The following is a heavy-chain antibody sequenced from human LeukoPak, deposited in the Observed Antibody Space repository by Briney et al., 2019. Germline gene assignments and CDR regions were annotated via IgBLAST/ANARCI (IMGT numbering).Heavy chain of an antibody. D-gene: IGHD1-1*01. CDR2: TSSDGNIK. Sequence: PGGSLRLSCAASGSTFSSYAMHWVRQAPGKGLEWAAVTSSDGNIKYYADSVKGRFTISRDNSKNTLYLQMNSLRGEDTGVYYCARDPVPATARHFDYWGQGTLVTVSS. CDR1: GSTFSSYA. CDR3: ARDPVPATARHFDY. J-gene: IGHJ4*02. V-gene: IGHV3-30-3*01.